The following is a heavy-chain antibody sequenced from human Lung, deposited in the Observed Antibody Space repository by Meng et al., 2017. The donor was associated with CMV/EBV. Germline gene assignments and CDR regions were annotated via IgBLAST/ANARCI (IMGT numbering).Heavy chain of an antibody. J-gene: IGHJ2*01. CDR1: GRSLSSSSYY. D-gene: IGHD7-27*01. Sequence: QLQLQESGPGLVMPSQLLSLTCTVSGRSLSSSSYYWGWIRQPPGKGLEWIGSIYYSGSTYYNPSLKSRVTISVDTSKNQFSLKLSSVTAADTAVYYCASPLGILGIVDLWGRGTLVTVSS. CDR2: IYYSGST. V-gene: IGHV4-39*01. CDR3: ASPLGILGIVDL.